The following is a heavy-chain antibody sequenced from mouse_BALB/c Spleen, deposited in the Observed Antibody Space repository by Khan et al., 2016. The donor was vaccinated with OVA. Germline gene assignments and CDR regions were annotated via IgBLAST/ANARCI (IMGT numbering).Heavy chain of an antibody. CDR2: IRYSGVT. CDR1: GYSITSGYA. Sequence: EVKLEESGPGLVKPSQSLSLTCTVTGYSITSGYAWNWIRQFPGNKLEWMGYIRYSGVTSYTPSLKSRISITRDTSKNQFFLQLNSVTTEDTATYYCARGKYYGYYFDYWGQGTTLTVSS. CDR3: ARGKYYGYYFDY. V-gene: IGHV3-2*02. D-gene: IGHD1-1*01. J-gene: IGHJ2*01.